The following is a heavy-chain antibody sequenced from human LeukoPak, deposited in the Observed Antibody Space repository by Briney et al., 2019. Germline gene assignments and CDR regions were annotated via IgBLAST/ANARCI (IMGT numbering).Heavy chain of an antibody. CDR1: GYTFV. Sequence: ASVKVSCKGSGYTFVMSWVRQAPGQGLEWMGWISGYNGNTNYAQKLQGRVTMTTDTSTSTAYMELRSLRSDDTAVYYCARDARDYYYYYMHVGGKGTTVTVSS. CDR3: ARDARDYYYYYMHV. J-gene: IGHJ6*03. CDR2: ISGYNGNT. V-gene: IGHV1-18*01.